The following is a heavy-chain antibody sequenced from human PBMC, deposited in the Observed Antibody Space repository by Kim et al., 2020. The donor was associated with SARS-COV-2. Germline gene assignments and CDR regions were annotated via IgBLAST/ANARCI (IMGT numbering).Heavy chain of an antibody. CDR2: NGNP. D-gene: IGHD3-16*01. CDR3: LGGFYFDY. V-gene: IGHV1-3*01. J-gene: IGHJ4*02. Sequence: NGNPIYSQKFKGRVTFTTDTSASTAYMELSFLRSEDSAVYYCLGGFYFDYWGQGTLVTVSS.